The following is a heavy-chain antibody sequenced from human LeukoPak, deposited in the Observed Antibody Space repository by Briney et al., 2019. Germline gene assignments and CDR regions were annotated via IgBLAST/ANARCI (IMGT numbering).Heavy chain of an antibody. CDR3: ARPHAPYYYYGMDV. J-gene: IGHJ6*02. Sequence: ASVKVSFKASGYTFTTYAMNWVRQAPGQGLEWMGWINTNTRNPTYAQGFTGRFVFSLDTSVSTAYLQISSLKAEDTAVYYCARPHAPYYYYGMDVWGQGTTVTVSS. V-gene: IGHV7-4-1*02. CDR1: GYTFTTYA. CDR2: INTNTRNP.